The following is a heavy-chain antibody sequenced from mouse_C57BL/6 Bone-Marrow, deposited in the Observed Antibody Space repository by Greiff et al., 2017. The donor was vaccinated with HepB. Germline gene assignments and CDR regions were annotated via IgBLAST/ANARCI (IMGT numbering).Heavy chain of an antibody. CDR2: INPNNGGT. J-gene: IGHJ2*01. D-gene: IGHD1-1*01. V-gene: IGHV1-26*01. CDR1: GYTFTDYY. CDR3: ARSRTTVVADYVYY. Sequence: VQLQQSGPELVKPGASVKISCKASGYTFTDYYMNWVKQSHGQSLEWIGDINPNNGGTSYNQKFKGKATLTVDKSSSTAYMELRSLTSEDSAVYYCARSRTTVVADYVYYWGQGTTLTVSA.